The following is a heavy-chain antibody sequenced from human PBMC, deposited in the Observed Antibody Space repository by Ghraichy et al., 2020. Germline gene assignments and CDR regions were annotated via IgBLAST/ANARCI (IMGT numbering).Heavy chain of an antibody. CDR1: GYIFTSYS. J-gene: IGHJ6*02. CDR2: INAGNGNT. D-gene: IGHD3-3*01. V-gene: IGHV1-3*01. CDR3: ARSPAYWRGYRPYSYYGMDL. Sequence: ASVKVSCKASGYIFTSYSMYWVRQAPGQRLEWMGWINAGNGNTEYSENFQGRVTITSDTSASTLYMDLTSLTSEDTATYYCARSPAYWRGYRPYSYYGMDLWGQGTTVTVSS.